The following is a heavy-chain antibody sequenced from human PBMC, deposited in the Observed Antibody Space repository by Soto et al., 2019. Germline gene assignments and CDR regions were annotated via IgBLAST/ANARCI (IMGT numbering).Heavy chain of an antibody. J-gene: IGHJ4*02. CDR1: GASISSDDYY. V-gene: IGHV4-30-4*01. Sequence: SETLSLRCSVSGASISSDDYYWTWILQPPGKGLEWIGYIYYSGRTNYNPSLESRLTISIDRSKNQFSLTLSSVSAADTALYYCARDQSNSPDYFDYWGQGTLVTVSS. CDR3: ARDQSNSPDYFDY. CDR2: IYYSGRT. D-gene: IGHD1-1*01.